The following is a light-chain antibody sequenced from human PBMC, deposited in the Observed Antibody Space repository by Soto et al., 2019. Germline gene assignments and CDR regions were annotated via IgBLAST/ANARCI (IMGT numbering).Light chain of an antibody. V-gene: IGKV3-20*01. J-gene: IGKJ5*01. CDR3: QQYGSSPPIT. CDR2: GAS. Sequence: ETVLTQSPGTLSLSPGERATLSCRASQSVRSSNLAWYQQKPGQAPRLLIYGASSRATGIPDRFSGSGSGTDFTLTISRLEPEDFAVYYCQQYGSSPPITFGQGTRLEMK. CDR1: QSVRSSN.